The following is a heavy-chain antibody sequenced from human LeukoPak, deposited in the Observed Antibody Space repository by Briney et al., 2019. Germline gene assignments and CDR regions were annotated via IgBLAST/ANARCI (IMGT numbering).Heavy chain of an antibody. D-gene: IGHD3-10*01. J-gene: IGHJ3*02. Sequence: GGSLRLSCAASGFTFSNYAMSWVRQAPGRGLEWVLGISDSGGDTQYTDSVKGRFTISRDNSKNTLYLQMNSLRAEDTAVYYCAKSRSYTVRDAFEIWGQGTKVTVSS. CDR1: GFTFSNYA. V-gene: IGHV3-23*01. CDR2: ISDSGGDT. CDR3: AKSRSYTVRDAFEI.